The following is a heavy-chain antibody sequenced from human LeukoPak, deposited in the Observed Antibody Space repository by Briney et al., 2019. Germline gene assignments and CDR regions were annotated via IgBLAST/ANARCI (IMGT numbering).Heavy chain of an antibody. CDR2: IHRSGSP. V-gene: IGHV4-4*02. CDR3: AREILGGFNPGAY. CDR1: LDSTTSNF. Sequence: SETLSLTCTVSLDSTTSNFWSLVRQPPGKGLEWIGEIHRSGSPNYNPSLQSRVTISIDRSRNQIVLALSSVTAADTAFYYCAREILGGFNPGAYWGQGTLVTVSS. D-gene: IGHD1-14*01. J-gene: IGHJ4*02.